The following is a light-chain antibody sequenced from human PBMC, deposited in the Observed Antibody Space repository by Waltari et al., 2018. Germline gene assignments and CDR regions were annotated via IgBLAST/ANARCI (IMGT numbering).Light chain of an antibody. J-gene: IGLJ2*01. Sequence: SSELTQDPAVSVAMGQTVTITCQGNGIRSYYASWYQQRPGQAPILIMYDKNNRTPGVPDRFSGSNSDNTASLTITGAQAEDEASYYCHSRDASGVGGSFGGGTKLTVL. CDR2: DKN. V-gene: IGLV3-19*01. CDR3: HSRDASGVGGS. CDR1: GIRSYY.